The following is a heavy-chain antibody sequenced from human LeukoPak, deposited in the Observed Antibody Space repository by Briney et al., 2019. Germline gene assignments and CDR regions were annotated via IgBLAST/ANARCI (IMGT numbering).Heavy chain of an antibody. CDR2: ISGSGGST. D-gene: IGHD3-10*01. Sequence: PGGSLRLSCAASGFTFSSYAMSWVRQAPGKGLEWVSAISGSGGSTYYADSVKGRFTISRDNSKNTLYLQMNSLRAGDTAVYYCAKGGSRLWFGELLIFDYWGQGTLVTVSS. CDR1: GFTFSSYA. J-gene: IGHJ4*02. V-gene: IGHV3-23*01. CDR3: AKGGSRLWFGELLIFDY.